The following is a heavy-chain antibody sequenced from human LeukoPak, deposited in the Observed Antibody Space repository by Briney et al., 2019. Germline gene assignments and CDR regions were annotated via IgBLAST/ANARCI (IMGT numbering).Heavy chain of an antibody. V-gene: IGHV3-20*04. CDR3: ARARYDILTGDLDY. Sequence: RPGGSLRLSCAASGFTFDDYGMSWVRQAPGKGLEWVSGINWNGGSTGYADSVKGRFTISRDNAKNSLYLQMNSLRAEDTALYYCARARYDILTGDLDYWGQGTLVTVSS. J-gene: IGHJ4*02. CDR1: GFTFDDYG. CDR2: INWNGGST. D-gene: IGHD3-9*01.